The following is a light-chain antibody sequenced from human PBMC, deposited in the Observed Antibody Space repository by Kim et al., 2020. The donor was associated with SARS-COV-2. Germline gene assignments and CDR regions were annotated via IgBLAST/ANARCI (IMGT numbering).Light chain of an antibody. CDR1: QIVADNY. CDR2: GAS. J-gene: IGKJ3*01. CDR3: QKHGSSPRT. V-gene: IGKV3-20*01. Sequence: PGDRATLFCRASQIVADNYVAWYQQKPGQAPRLLIYGASSRATGISDRFSGSGSGTDFTLTISRLEPEDFAVYYCQKHGSSPRTFGPGTKVDIK.